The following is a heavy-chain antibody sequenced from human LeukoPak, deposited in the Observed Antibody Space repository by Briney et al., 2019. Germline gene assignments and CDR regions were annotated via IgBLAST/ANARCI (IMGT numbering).Heavy chain of an antibody. CDR2: IYYSGST. Sequence: SETLSLTCVVSGGSISSTSYYWGWIRQPPGKGLEWIGSIYYSGSTYYSPSLKSRVTISVDTSKNQFSLKLSSVTAADTAVYYCARLLRVGYCSTTTCNWFDPWGQGTLVTVFS. D-gene: IGHD2-2*03. V-gene: IGHV4-39*07. CDR3: ARLLRVGYCSTTTCNWFDP. CDR1: GGSISSTSYY. J-gene: IGHJ5*02.